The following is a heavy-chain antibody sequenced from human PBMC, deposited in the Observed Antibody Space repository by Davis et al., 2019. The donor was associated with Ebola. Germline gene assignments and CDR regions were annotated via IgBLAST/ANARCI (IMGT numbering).Heavy chain of an antibody. V-gene: IGHV1-3*01. D-gene: IGHD4-17*01. J-gene: IGHJ4*02. CDR2: INAGNGNT. CDR3: ARDKYGDYEDY. Sequence: AASVKVSCKASGYTFTSYAMHWVRQAPGQRLEWMGWINAGNGNTKYSQKFQGRVTITRDTSASTAYMELSSLRSEGTAVYYCARDKYGDYEDYWGQGTLVTVSS. CDR1: GYTFTSYA.